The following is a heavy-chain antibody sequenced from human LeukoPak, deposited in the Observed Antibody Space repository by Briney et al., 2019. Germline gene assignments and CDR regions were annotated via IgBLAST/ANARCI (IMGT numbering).Heavy chain of an antibody. CDR2: IYHSGST. Sequence: SGTLSLTCAVSGGSISSSNWWSWVRQPPGKGLEWIGEIYHSGSTNYNPSLKSRVTISVDKSKNQFSLKLSSVTAADTAVYYCPRWSGSDPTSRPIDYWAREPWSPSPQ. D-gene: IGHD5-12*01. V-gene: IGHV4-4*02. CDR3: PRWSGSDPTSRPIDY. J-gene: IGHJ4*02. CDR1: GGSISSSNW.